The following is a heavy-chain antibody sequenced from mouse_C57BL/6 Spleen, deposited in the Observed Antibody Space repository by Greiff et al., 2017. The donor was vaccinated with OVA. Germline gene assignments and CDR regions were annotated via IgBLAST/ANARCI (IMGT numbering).Heavy chain of an antibody. CDR2: IYPGDGDT. V-gene: IGHV1-82*01. CDR1: GYAFSSSW. D-gene: IGHD2-1*01. CDR3: ARNGNYGYFDY. Sequence: QVQLQQSGPELVKPGASVKISCKASGYAFSSSWMNWVKQRPGKGLEWIGRIYPGDGDTNYNGKFKGKATLTADKSSSTAYMQLSSLTSEDSAVYCCARNGNYGYFDYWGQGTTLTVSS. J-gene: IGHJ2*01.